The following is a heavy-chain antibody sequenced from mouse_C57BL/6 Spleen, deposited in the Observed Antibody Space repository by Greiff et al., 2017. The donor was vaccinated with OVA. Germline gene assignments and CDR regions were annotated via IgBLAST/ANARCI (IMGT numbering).Heavy chain of an antibody. CDR2: INPNNGGT. J-gene: IGHJ3*01. CDR3: ARGDYGSRGAWFAY. Sequence: EVKLQESGPELVKPGASVKMSCKASGYTFTDYNMHWVKQSHGKSLEWIGYINPNNGGTSYNQKFKGKATLTVNKSSSTAYMELRSLTSEDSAVYYCARGDYGSRGAWFAYWGQGTLVTVSA. CDR1: GYTFTDYN. V-gene: IGHV1-22*01. D-gene: IGHD1-1*01.